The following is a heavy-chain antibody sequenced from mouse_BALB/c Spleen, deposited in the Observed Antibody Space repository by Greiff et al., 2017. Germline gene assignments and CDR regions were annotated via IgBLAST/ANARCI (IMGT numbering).Heavy chain of an antibody. CDR3: ARRGGNYVNYAMDY. Sequence: DVKLVESGGGLVQPGGSRKLSCAASGFTFSSFGMHWVRQAPEKGLEWVAYISSGSSTSYYADTVKGRYTISRDNPKNTLFLQMTSLRSEDTAMYYCARRGGNYVNYAMDYWGQGTSVTVSS. V-gene: IGHV5-17*02. CDR2: ISSGSSTS. J-gene: IGHJ4*01. D-gene: IGHD2-1*01. CDR1: GFTFSSFG.